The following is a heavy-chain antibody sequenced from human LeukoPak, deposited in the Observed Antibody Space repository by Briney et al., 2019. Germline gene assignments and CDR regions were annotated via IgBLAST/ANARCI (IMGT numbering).Heavy chain of an antibody. V-gene: IGHV4-59*01. CDR1: DDSITMYY. Sequence: PSETLSLTCSVSDDSITMYYWTWIRQPPGKGLEWIGYVDHTGSTNFNPSLNGRVSISRDTTKNLFSLRLRSVAAADTAVYYCARGVVIAPQTFDYWGQGTLVTVSS. CDR2: VDHTGST. CDR3: ARGVVIAPQTFDY. D-gene: IGHD2-21*01. J-gene: IGHJ4*02.